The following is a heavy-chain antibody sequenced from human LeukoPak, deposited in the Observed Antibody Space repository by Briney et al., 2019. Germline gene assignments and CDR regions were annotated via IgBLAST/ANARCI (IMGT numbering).Heavy chain of an antibody. CDR2: INHSGST. V-gene: IGHV4-34*01. J-gene: IGHJ4*02. D-gene: IGHD3-22*01. CDR1: GGSFSGYY. CDR3: ARGTYYYDSSGYHVPYFDY. Sequence: SETLSLTCAVYGGSFSGYYWSWIRQPPGKGPEWIGEINHSGSTNYNPSLKSRVTISVDTSKNQFSLKLSSVTAADTAVYYCARGTYYYDSSGYHVPYFDYWGQGTLVTVSS.